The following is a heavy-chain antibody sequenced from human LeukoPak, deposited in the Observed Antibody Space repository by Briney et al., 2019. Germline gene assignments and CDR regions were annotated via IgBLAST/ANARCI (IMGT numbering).Heavy chain of an antibody. J-gene: IGHJ4*02. CDR3: VGYYVGKFDY. D-gene: IGHD4-23*01. V-gene: IGHV3-66*02. Sequence: TGGSLRLSYAASGFVVSDNYMSWVRQAPGQGLEWVSLIYTSGITKYTDSVKGRFTISRDNAKNTLYLQMNTLSAEDTAVYYCVGYYVGKFDYWGQGTLITVSS. CDR1: GFVVSDNY. CDR2: IYTSGIT.